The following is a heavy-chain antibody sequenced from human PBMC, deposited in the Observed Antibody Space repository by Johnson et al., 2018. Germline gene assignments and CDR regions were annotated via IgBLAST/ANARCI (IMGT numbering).Heavy chain of an antibody. CDR3: ARDGGTYGVGAFRAFDI. V-gene: IGHV3-30*03. CDR2: ISYDGREK. Sequence: QVQLVQSGGGVVQPGGSLRLSCAASGFTFSSYGMHWVRQAPGKGPEWVAIISYDGREKYYADSVKGRFTISGDNSKNTLYLEMNSLRAEDTAVYYCARDGGTYGVGAFRAFDIWGQGTMVTVSS. D-gene: IGHD1-26*01. J-gene: IGHJ3*02. CDR1: GFTFSSYG.